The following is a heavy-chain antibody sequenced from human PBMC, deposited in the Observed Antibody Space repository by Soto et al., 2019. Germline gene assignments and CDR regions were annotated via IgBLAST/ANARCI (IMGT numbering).Heavy chain of an antibody. V-gene: IGHV3-23*01. CDR1: GFSFSSYA. D-gene: IGHD1-26*01. Sequence: EVQLLESGGGLVQPGGSLRLACTASGFSFSSYAMVWVRQAPGKGLEWVSVISARGGSVYFADSVKGRFTISRDNSKNVMSLEMNNLRAEDTATYFCAKASIEYSASVDHGGQGTLVLVSS. CDR3: AKASIEYSASVDH. CDR2: ISARGGSV. J-gene: IGHJ4*02.